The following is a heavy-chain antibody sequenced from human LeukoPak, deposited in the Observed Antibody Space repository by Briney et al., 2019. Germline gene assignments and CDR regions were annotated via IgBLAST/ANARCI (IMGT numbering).Heavy chain of an antibody. CDR1: GLTVTNNY. J-gene: IGHJ4*02. CDR2: IYSNGGT. D-gene: IGHD4-17*01. Sequence: GGSLRLSCAASGLTVTNNYWNWVRQPPGKGPEWIALIYSNGGTQYADSVKSRFTFSRDNSKNTLYLQMNSLRAEDTAVYYCTYGDYPLTYWGQGTLVSVSS. CDR3: TYGDYPLTY. V-gene: IGHV3-66*01.